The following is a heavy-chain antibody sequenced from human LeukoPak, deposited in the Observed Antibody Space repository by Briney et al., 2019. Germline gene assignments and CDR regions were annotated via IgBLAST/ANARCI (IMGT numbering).Heavy chain of an antibody. V-gene: IGHV4-59*01. CDR1: GFTFSDYY. CDR2: IHYSGST. J-gene: IGHJ4*02. CDR3: ARDSDSGWFYFDY. D-gene: IGHD6-19*01. Sequence: GSLRLSCAASGFTFSDYYMSWIRQSPGKGLEWIAYIHYSGSTDYNPSLKSRLTISVDTSKNQFSLKLSSVTAADTAVYYCARDSDSGWFYFDYWGQGTLVTVSS.